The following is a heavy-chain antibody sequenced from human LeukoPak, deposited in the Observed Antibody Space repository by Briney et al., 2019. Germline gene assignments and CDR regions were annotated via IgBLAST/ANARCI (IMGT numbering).Heavy chain of an antibody. CDR1: GFTFSSYW. J-gene: IGHJ4*02. CDR2: IKQDGSEK. Sequence: PGGSLRLSCAASGFTFSSYWMSWVRQAPGKGLEWVANIKQDGSEKYYVDSVKGRFTISRDNAKNSLYLQMNSLRAEDTAVYYCARSAGDFWSGYFRGLWFDYWGQGTLVTASS. V-gene: IGHV3-7*01. D-gene: IGHD3-3*01. CDR3: ARSAGDFWSGYFRGLWFDY.